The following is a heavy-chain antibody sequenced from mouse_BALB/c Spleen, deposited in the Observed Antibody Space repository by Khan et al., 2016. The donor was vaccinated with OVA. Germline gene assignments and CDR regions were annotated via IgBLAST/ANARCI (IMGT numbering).Heavy chain of an antibody. CDR3: ARDGSRDNYAMDY. Sequence: EVELVESGPGLVKPSQSLSLTCTVTGYSITSDYAWNWIRQFPGNKLEWMGYISYSGSTNYNPALKSRISITRDTSKNQFFLQLNSVTTEDTATYYCARDGSRDNYAMDYWGQGTSVTVSP. CDR1: GYSITSDYA. D-gene: IGHD2-3*01. J-gene: IGHJ4*01. V-gene: IGHV3-2*02. CDR2: ISYSGST.